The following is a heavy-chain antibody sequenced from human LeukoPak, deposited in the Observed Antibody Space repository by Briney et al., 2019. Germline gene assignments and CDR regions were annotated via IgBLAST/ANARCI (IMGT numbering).Heavy chain of an antibody. CDR1: GFTFYNYA. CDR2: ISGSGGNT. V-gene: IGHV3-23*01. CDR3: AKPLGYCTGGVCYSNYFDP. J-gene: IGHJ5*02. Sequence: GGSLRLSCAASGFTFYNYAMSWVRQAPGKGLELVSTISGSGGNTYYADSVKGRLTISRDNSENTLYLQMNSLRAEDTAVYYCAKPLGYCTGGVCYSNYFDPWGQGTLVTVSS. D-gene: IGHD2-8*02.